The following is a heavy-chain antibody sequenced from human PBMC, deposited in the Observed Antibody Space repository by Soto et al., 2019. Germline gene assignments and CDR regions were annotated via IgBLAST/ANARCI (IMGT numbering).Heavy chain of an antibody. Sequence: QVQLVESGGGVVQPGRSLRISCAASGFTFSDSAMHWVRQAPGKGLERVAAMSYDGFNKYYADSVKGRFTISRDNSKNMMYLHVNSLRAEDTAVYYCARPRYSSGWYSIACWGQGTLVTVSS. CDR2: MSYDGFNK. J-gene: IGHJ4*02. D-gene: IGHD6-19*01. CDR3: ARPRYSSGWYSIAC. CDR1: GFTFSDSA. V-gene: IGHV3-30*03.